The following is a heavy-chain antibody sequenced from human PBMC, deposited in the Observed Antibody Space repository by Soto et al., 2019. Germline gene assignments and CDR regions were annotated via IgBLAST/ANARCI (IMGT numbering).Heavy chain of an antibody. Sequence: SQTLSLTCAISGDSVSSNSAAWNWIRQSPSRGLEWLGRTYYRSKWYNDYAVSVKSRITINPDTSKNQFSLQLNSVTPEDTAVYYCARVLLFTGSSLGNYYYMDVWGKGTTVTVSS. V-gene: IGHV6-1*01. J-gene: IGHJ6*03. CDR3: ARVLLFTGSSLGNYYYMDV. CDR1: GDSVSSNSAA. CDR2: TYYRSKWYN. D-gene: IGHD3-16*01.